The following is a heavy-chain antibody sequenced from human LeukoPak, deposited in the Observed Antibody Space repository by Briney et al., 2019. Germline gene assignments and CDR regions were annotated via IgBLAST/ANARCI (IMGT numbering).Heavy chain of an antibody. Sequence: ASVKVSCKASGYTFTSYDINWVRQATGQGLEWMGWMNPNSGNTGYAQKFQGRVTMTRNTSISTAYMELSSPRSEDTAVYYCARAKSMVRGVSSWFDPWGQGTLVTVSS. V-gene: IGHV1-8*01. CDR1: GYTFTSYD. CDR3: ARAKSMVRGVSSWFDP. CDR2: MNPNSGNT. J-gene: IGHJ5*02. D-gene: IGHD3-10*01.